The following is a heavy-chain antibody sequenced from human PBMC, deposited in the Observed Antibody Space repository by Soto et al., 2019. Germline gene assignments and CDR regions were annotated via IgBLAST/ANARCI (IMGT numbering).Heavy chain of an antibody. CDR2: VIPTFGTA. CDR1: GGTYSRYA. J-gene: IGHJ4*02. V-gene: IGHV1-69*13. CDR3: ATSGVGPAGIYYFDY. Sequence: SVKVSCTATGGTYSRYAISWVRQAPGQRLECMGGVIPTFGTAKYAKKLQGGGRISADEATSKADVELSSLGSAGAAGSYCATSGVGPAGIYYFDYWGRGTLVTVSS. D-gene: IGHD2-2*02.